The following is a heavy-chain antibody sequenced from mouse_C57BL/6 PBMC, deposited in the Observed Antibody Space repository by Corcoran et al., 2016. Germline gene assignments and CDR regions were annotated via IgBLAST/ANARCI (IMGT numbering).Heavy chain of an antibody. V-gene: IGHV1-18*01. CDR2: INPNNGGT. CDR3: ARTDYYGSILNY. Sequence: EVQLQQSRPELVKPGSSVKIPCKASGYTFTDYNMDWVKQSHGKSLEWIGDINPNNGGTIYNQKFKGKATLPVDKSSSTTHMELRSLTSEDTAVYYWARTDYYGSILNYWCQCTTVTVSS. D-gene: IGHD1-1*01. CDR1: GYTFTDYN. J-gene: IGHJ2*01.